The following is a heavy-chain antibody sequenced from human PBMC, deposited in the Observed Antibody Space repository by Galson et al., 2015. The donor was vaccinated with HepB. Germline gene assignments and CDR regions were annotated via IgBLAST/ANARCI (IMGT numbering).Heavy chain of an antibody. J-gene: IGHJ6*02. CDR1: GFTFSSYN. CDR2: ISSSSTTI. V-gene: IGHV3-48*04. CDR3: ARGERMVRGVIVYCMDV. Sequence: SLRLSCAASGFTFSSYNMNWVRQAPGKGLEWVSYISSSSTTIYYADSVKGRFTISRDNAKNSLYLQMNSLRAEDTAVYYCARGERMVRGVIVYCMDVWGQGTTVTVSS. D-gene: IGHD3-10*01.